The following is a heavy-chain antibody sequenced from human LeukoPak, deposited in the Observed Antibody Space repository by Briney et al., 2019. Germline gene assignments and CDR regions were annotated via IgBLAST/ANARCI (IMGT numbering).Heavy chain of an antibody. CDR1: GFTFSSYA. Sequence: GGSLRLSCAASGFTFSSYAMHWVRQAPGKGLEWVANINQDGSEKNYVDSVKGRFTISRDNSKNTLYLQMNSLRAEDTAVCYCARHIVVVTAILDYWGQGTLVTVSS. J-gene: IGHJ4*02. CDR3: ARHIVVVTAILDY. D-gene: IGHD2-21*02. CDR2: INQDGSEK. V-gene: IGHV3-7*01.